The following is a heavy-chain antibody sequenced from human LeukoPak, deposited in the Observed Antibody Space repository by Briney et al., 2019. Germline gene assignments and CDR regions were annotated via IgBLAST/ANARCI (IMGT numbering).Heavy chain of an antibody. V-gene: IGHV3-33*01. CDR3: ARAGIDNALDY. J-gene: IGHJ4*02. Sequence: SGGSLRLSCAASGFTFSKYGMDWVRQAPGKGLEWVAIIWYDGSNKYFAESVMGRFTISKDNSRNTVYLQMNSLRIEDTAVYHCARAGIDNALDYWGQGTQVTVSS. D-gene: IGHD2-2*01. CDR2: IWYDGSNK. CDR1: GFTFSKYG.